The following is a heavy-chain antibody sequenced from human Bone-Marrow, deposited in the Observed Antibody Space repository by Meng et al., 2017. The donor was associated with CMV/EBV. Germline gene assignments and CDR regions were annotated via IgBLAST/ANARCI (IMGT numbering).Heavy chain of an antibody. V-gene: IGHV1-18*01. D-gene: IGHD3-10*01. Sequence: ASVKVSCKASGYTCSSYGFSWVRQAPGQGLEWMGWIRTSNGNTIYAQKIQDRVTMTRETSTSTVYMELRSLRSDDTAVYYCARDMYGSGSYYYGMDVWGNGPTVTVSS. CDR1: GYTCSSYG. CDR3: ARDMYGSGSYYYGMDV. J-gene: IGHJ6*04. CDR2: IRTSNGNT.